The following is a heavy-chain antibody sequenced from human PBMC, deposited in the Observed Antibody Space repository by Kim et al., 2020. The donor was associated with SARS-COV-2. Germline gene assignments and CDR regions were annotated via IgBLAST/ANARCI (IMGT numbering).Heavy chain of an antibody. CDR2: ISYDGSNK. D-gene: IGHD3-3*01. CDR1: GFTFSSYA. CDR3: ARDPITIFGVVSPLGYYFDY. V-gene: IGHV3-30-3*01. J-gene: IGHJ4*02. Sequence: GGSLRLSCAASGFTFSSYAMHWVRQAPGKGLEWVAVISYDGSNKYYADSVKGRFTISRDNSKNTLYLQMNSLRAEDTAVYYCARDPITIFGVVSPLGYYFDYWGQGTLVTVSS.